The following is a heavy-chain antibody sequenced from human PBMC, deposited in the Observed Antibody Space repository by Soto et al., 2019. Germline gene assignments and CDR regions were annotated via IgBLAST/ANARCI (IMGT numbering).Heavy chain of an antibody. D-gene: IGHD3-16*01. Sequence: MQMVESGGGSVQPGGSLRLSCAASGFPFSHYWMHWVRQTPGKGLVWVSRINPAGTITNYADSVEVRFTISRYNADSALFLQMNSLSAEDTAIYYCTSDTFGLRDTWGQGTLVTVSS. CDR3: TSDTFGLRDT. CDR2: INPAGTIT. CDR1: GFPFSHYW. J-gene: IGHJ5*02. V-gene: IGHV3-74*01.